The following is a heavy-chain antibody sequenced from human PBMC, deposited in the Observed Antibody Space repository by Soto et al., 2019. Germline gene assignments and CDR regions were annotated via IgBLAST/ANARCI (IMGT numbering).Heavy chain of an antibody. Sequence: GGSLRLSCEVSGFTVSSNYINWVRQAPGKGLEWVSLIDSGGNTYYADSVKGRFTISRDNSKNTLYLQMNSLRVDDTAVYYCARDRYSSGWSDYWGQGTLVTVSS. CDR3: ARDRYSSGWSDY. CDR2: IDSGGNT. CDR1: GFTVSSNY. D-gene: IGHD6-25*01. V-gene: IGHV3-53*01. J-gene: IGHJ4*02.